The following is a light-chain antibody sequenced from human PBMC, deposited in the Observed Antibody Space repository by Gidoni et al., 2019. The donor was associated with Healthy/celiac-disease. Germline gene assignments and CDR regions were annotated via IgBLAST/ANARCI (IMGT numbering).Light chain of an antibody. Sequence: DIQMTQSPASLSASVGDRVTITCRASQSISSYYNWYQQKPWKAPKLLLYAASSLQSGVPSRFRGSGAATDFSLTISSRQPEDFATYYCQQSYSTPPTFGQGTRLEIK. CDR3: QQSYSTPPT. CDR1: QSISSY. V-gene: IGKV1-39*01. J-gene: IGKJ5*01. CDR2: AAS.